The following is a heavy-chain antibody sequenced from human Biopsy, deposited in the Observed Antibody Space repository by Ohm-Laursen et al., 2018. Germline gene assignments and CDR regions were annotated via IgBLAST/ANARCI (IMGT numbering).Heavy chain of an antibody. CDR3: ARATNSTGWPYYYFYGMDV. V-gene: IGHV4-59*01. J-gene: IGHJ6*02. D-gene: IGHD2/OR15-2a*01. CDR1: GDSINSSY. CDR2: ISNSGNT. Sequence: TLSLTCTVSGDSINSSYWSWIRQAPGKGLEWIGFISNSGNTNYNPSLKSRVTISVDTSKNQFSLRLNSVTAADTAVYYCARATNSTGWPYYYFYGMDVWGQGTTVTVSS.